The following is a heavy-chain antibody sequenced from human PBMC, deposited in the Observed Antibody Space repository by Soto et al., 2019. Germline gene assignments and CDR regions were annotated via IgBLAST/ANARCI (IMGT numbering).Heavy chain of an antibody. CDR1: GGSISSYY. CDR3: ARHYGGTGFSAFDI. D-gene: IGHD3-10*01. V-gene: IGHV4-59*01. J-gene: IGHJ3*02. CDR2: IYYSGST. Sequence: PSETLSLTCTVSGGSISSYYWSWIRQPPGKGLEWIGYIYYSGSTNYNPSLKSRVTISVDTSKNQFSLKLSSVTAADTAVYYCARHYGGTGFSAFDIWGQGTMVTVSS.